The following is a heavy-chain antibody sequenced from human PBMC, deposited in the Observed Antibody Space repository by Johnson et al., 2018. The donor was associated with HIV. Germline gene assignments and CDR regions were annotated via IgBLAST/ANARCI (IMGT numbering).Heavy chain of an antibody. J-gene: IGHJ3*01. D-gene: IGHD4-11*01. V-gene: IGHV3-64*01. CDR2: INTNGGNT. Sequence: EVQLVESGGGLVQPGGSLRLSCAASGFTFSSYALHWVRQAPGKGLEYVSTINTNGGNTYYANSVKGRFTISRDNSKNTLYLQMGSLRAEDTAVDYCARDGLLQWETGAFDRWVQGTMVTVSS. CDR3: ARDGLLQWETGAFDR. CDR1: GFTFSSYA.